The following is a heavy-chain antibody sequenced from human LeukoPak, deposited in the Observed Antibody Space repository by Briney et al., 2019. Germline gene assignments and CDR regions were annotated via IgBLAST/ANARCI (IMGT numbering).Heavy chain of an antibody. D-gene: IGHD3-10*01. Sequence: GASVKVSCKASGYTFTSYDINWLRQATGQGLEWMGWMNPNSGNTGYAQKFQGRVTMTRNTPISTAYMELSSLRSEDTAVYYCAILPITMVESKHYYYYYGMDVWGQGTTVTVSS. CDR3: AILPITMVESKHYYYYYGMDV. CDR1: GYTFTSYD. CDR2: MNPNSGNT. J-gene: IGHJ6*02. V-gene: IGHV1-8*01.